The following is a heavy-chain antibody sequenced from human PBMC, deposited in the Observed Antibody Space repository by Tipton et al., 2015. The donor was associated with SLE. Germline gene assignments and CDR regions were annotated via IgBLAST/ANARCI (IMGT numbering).Heavy chain of an antibody. CDR1: GYSFTSYW. J-gene: IGHJ4*02. CDR3: ATRYYDGSGSSPYFDY. V-gene: IGHV5-10-1*01. Sequence: QLVQSGAEVKKPGESLRISCKGSGYSFTSYWISWVRQMPGKGLEWMGRIDPSDSYTNYSPSFQGHVTISADKSISTAYLQWSSLKASDTAMYYCATRYYDGSGSSPYFDYGGQGTLVTVSS. D-gene: IGHD3-10*01. CDR2: IDPSDSYT.